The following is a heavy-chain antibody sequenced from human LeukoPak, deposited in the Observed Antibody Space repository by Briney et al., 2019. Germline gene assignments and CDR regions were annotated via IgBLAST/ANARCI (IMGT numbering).Heavy chain of an antibody. Sequence: PGGSLRLSCAASGFTFSSYWMHWVRQAPGKGLVWVSRINSDGSSTSYADSVKGRFTISRENAKNSFYLHMNSLRAEDTAVYYCARTSGYYSNYHGTDVWGQGTTVTVSS. CDR2: INSDGSST. J-gene: IGHJ6*02. CDR3: ARTSGYYSNYHGTDV. CDR1: GFTFSSYW. V-gene: IGHV3-74*01. D-gene: IGHD3-3*01.